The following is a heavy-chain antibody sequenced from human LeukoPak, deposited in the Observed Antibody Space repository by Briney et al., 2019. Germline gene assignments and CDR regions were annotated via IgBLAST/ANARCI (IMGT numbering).Heavy chain of an antibody. Sequence: PGGSLRLSCAASGFTFSGSAMHWVRQASGKGLEWVGRIRSKANSYATAYAASVKGRFTISRDDSKNTAYLQMNSLKTEDTAVYYCTRPIIAARSQNDYWGQGTLVTVSS. V-gene: IGHV3-73*01. CDR1: GFTFSGSA. CDR3: TRPIIAARSQNDY. CDR2: IRSKANSYAT. J-gene: IGHJ4*02. D-gene: IGHD6-13*01.